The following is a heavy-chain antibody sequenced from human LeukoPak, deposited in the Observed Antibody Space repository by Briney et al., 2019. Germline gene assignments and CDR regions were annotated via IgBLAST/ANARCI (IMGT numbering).Heavy chain of an antibody. D-gene: IGHD3-10*01. Sequence: SETLSLTCTVSGDSIGSCYWSWIRQPAGNGPEWIGRTYTIGTTYYNPSLKSRVSMSIDTSRNQFSLKMTSVTAADTAVYYCARDSWFAYWGQGILVTVSS. CDR3: ARDSWFAY. CDR1: GDSIGSCY. J-gene: IGHJ4*02. V-gene: IGHV4-4*07. CDR2: TYTIGTT.